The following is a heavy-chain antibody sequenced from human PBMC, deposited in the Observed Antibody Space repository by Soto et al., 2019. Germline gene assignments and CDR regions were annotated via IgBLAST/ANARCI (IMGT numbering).Heavy chain of an antibody. Sequence: GGSLRLSCAASGFTFSGYSMSWVRQAPGKGLEWVSTIGTSGSNSYYPDSVKGRFTISRDNSKNTLFLQMNSLRGEDTAVYYCAKRAVVGAARYFDYWGLGSLVTVSS. D-gene: IGHD2-15*01. J-gene: IGHJ4*02. CDR2: IGTSGSNS. V-gene: IGHV3-23*01. CDR3: AKRAVVGAARYFDY. CDR1: GFTFSGYS.